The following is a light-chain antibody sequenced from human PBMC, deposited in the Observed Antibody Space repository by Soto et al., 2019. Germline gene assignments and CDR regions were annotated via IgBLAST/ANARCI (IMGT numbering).Light chain of an antibody. CDR3: QQYGSSPRT. J-gene: IGKJ2*01. V-gene: IGKV3-20*01. CDR2: GAS. CDR1: QSVSSSY. Sequence: ETVLTQSPGTLSLSPGERATLSCWASQSVSSSYLAWYQQKPGQAPRLLIYGASSRATGIPDRFSGSGSGTDFTLTISRLEPEDFAVYYCQQYGSSPRTFGRGTKLEIK.